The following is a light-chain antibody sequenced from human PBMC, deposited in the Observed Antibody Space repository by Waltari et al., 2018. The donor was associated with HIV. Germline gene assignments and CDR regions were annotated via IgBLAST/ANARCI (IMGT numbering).Light chain of an antibody. CDR3: ATWDDSLSGWV. Sequence: QSVLTQPPSASGTPGQRVTISCSGSRSNIGSNHVYWYQQIPGTAPKPLIYRNNQRPSGVPVRFSGSKSGTSASLAISGLRSEDEADYYCATWDDSLSGWVFGGGTKLTVL. CDR2: RNN. V-gene: IGLV1-47*01. J-gene: IGLJ3*02. CDR1: RSNIGSNH.